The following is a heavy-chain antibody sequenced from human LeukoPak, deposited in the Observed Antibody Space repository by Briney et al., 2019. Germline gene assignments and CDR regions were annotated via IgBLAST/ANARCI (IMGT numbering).Heavy chain of an antibody. Sequence: SETLSLTCAVSGGSISSYYWSWIRQPAGKGLEWIGRIYTSGTTNYNPSLKSRVTMSVDTSKNQFSLMLSSVTAADTAVYYCARFGITVVRGGKYYFDYWGQGTLVTVSS. J-gene: IGHJ4*02. CDR1: GGSISSYY. CDR2: IYTSGTT. V-gene: IGHV4-4*07. D-gene: IGHD3-10*01. CDR3: ARFGITVVRGGKYYFDY.